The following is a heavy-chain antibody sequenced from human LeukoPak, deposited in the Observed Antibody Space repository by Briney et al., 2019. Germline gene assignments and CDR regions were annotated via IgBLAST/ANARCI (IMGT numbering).Heavy chain of an antibody. CDR2: IYPGDSDT. CDR1: GYSFTNYW. J-gene: IGHJ6*02. Sequence: GESLKISCKSSGYSFTNYWIGWVRQMPGKGLEWMGIIYPGDSDTRYSPSFQGQVTISADKSISTAYLQWSSLKASDTAMYYCARHRGPLYYYYGMDVWGQGTTVTVSS. CDR3: ARHRGPLYYYYGMDV. V-gene: IGHV5-51*01.